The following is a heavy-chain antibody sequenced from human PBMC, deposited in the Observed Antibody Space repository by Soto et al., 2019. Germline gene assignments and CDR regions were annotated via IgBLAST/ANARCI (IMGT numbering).Heavy chain of an antibody. J-gene: IGHJ4*02. Sequence: QVQLVESGEGVVQPGRSLRLSCAASGFTFSSYAMHWVRQAPGKGLEWVAVISYDGSNKYYADSVKGRFTISRDNSKNTLYLQMNSLRAEDTAVYYCARDSSGFDYWGQGTLVTVSS. D-gene: IGHD6-19*01. CDR2: ISYDGSNK. CDR1: GFTFSSYA. CDR3: ARDSSGFDY. V-gene: IGHV3-30-3*01.